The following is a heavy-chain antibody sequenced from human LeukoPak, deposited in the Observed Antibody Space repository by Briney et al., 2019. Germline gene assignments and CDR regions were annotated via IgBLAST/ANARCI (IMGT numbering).Heavy chain of an antibody. CDR3: ARDGEGYCSSTSCYGTY. CDR1: GGSISSSSYY. J-gene: IGHJ4*02. CDR2: IYYSGST. Sequence: ETSETLSLTCTVSGGSISSSSYYWGWIRQPPGKGLEWIGSIYYSGSTYYNPSLKSRVTISVDTSKNQFSLKLSSVTAADTAVYYCARDGEGYCSSTSCYGTYWGQGTLVTVSS. D-gene: IGHD2-2*01. V-gene: IGHV4-39*07.